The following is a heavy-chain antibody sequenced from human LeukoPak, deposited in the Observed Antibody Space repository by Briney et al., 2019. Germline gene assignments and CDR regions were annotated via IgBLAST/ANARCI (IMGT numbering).Heavy chain of an antibody. D-gene: IGHD3-10*01. V-gene: IGHV1-2*02. CDR3: ARGEQNYYGSGSYTSEYYYYYMDV. CDR1: GYTFTGYY. Sequence: ASVKVSCKASGYTFTGYYMHWVRQAPGQGLEWMGWINPNSGGTNYAQKFQGRVTMTRDTSISTAYMELSRLRSDDTAVYYCARGEQNYYGSGSYTSEYYYYYMDVWGKGTTVTVSS. J-gene: IGHJ6*03. CDR2: INPNSGGT.